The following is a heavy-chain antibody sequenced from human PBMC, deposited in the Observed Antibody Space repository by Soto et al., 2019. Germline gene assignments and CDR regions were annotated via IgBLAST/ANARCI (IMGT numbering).Heavy chain of an antibody. D-gene: IGHD1-26*01. J-gene: IGHJ4*02. Sequence: EVHLVESGGGLVQTGGSLRLSCAIFESTVSRDWMNWVRQAPGKGLEWVAHINQDGSEKYYVDSVKGRFTISRDNAKKSLYLQMNSLRPAYTAMYYCSGGVGDAFWGQGTLVNVSS. V-gene: IGHV3-7*04. CDR2: INQDGSEK. CDR3: SGGVGDAF. CDR1: ESTVSRDW.